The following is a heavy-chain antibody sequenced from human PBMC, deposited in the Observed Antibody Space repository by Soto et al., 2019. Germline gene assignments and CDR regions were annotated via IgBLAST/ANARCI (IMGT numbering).Heavy chain of an antibody. V-gene: IGHV4-31*03. D-gene: IGHD2-2*01. Sequence: PSETLSLTCTVSGGSISSGGYYWSWIRQHPGKGLEWIGYIYYSGSTYYKTSLKSRVTISVGTSKNQFSMKLSSVTAADTSVYYCARRHCSSTSCYLNAFDIWGQGTMVTVSS. J-gene: IGHJ3*02. CDR1: GGSISSGGYY. CDR2: IYYSGST. CDR3: ARRHCSSTSCYLNAFDI.